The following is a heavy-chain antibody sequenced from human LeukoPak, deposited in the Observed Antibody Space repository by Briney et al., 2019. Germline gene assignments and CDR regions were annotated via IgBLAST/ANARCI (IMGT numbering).Heavy chain of an antibody. J-gene: IGHJ5*02. CDR3: AGLPYYYGSGSYYKGWFDP. CDR2: IYPGDSDT. D-gene: IGHD3-10*01. V-gene: IGHV5-51*01. Sequence: GESLKISCKGSGYRFTSYWIGWVRQMPGKGLEWMGIIYPGDSDTRYSPSFQGQVTISADKSISTAYLQWSSLKASDTAMYYCAGLPYYYGSGSYYKGWFDPWGQGTLVTVSS. CDR1: GYRFTSYW.